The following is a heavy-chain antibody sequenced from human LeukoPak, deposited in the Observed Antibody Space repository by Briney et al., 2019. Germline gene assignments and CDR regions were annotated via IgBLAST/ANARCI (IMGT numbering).Heavy chain of an antibody. J-gene: IGHJ5*02. Sequence: GGSLRLSCAASGFTLSSYAMSWVRQAPGQRLEWVSAIRGSGGRTYYADSVKGRFTISRDNSKNTLYLQMNSLRAEDTAVYYCAKGPQQWLVQGFDPWGQGTLVTVSS. CDR2: IRGSGGRT. D-gene: IGHD6-19*01. CDR1: GFTLSSYA. V-gene: IGHV3-23*01. CDR3: AKGPQQWLVQGFDP.